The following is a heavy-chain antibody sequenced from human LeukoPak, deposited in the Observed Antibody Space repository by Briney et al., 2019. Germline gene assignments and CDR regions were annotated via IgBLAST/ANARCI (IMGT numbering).Heavy chain of an antibody. Sequence: GGSLRLSCAASGFTFSSYSMNWVRQAPGKGLEWVSSISSNSSYIYYADSVKGRFTISRDNAKNSLYLQMNSLRAEDTAVYYCARVGIAAAGIDYWGQGTLVTLSS. V-gene: IGHV3-21*01. D-gene: IGHD6-13*01. CDR2: ISSNSSYI. CDR3: ARVGIAAAGIDY. CDR1: GFTFSSYS. J-gene: IGHJ4*02.